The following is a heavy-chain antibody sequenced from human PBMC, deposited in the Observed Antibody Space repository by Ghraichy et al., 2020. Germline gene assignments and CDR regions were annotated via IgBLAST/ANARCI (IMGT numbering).Heavy chain of an antibody. D-gene: IGHD4-17*01. V-gene: IGHV4-39*01. J-gene: IGHJ5*02. CDR2: VYDSGST. Sequence: GSLRLSCTVSGGSISSSNCYWGWIRQPPGKGLEWIGSVYDSGSTYNNPSLKSRVTISVDTSKNQFSLNLRSVTAADTAVYYCARRRNDYGDYTRFDPWGQGTLVTVSS. CDR3: ARRRNDYGDYTRFDP. CDR1: GGSISSSNCY.